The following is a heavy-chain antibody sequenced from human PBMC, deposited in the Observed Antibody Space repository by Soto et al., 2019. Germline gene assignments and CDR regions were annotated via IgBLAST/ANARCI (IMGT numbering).Heavy chain of an antibody. V-gene: IGHV3-9*01. CDR1: GFTFDDYA. J-gene: IGHJ6*03. CDR2: ISWNRGSI. D-gene: IGHD3-10*01. Sequence: EVQLVESGGGLVQPGRSLRLSCAASGFTFDDYAMHWVRQAPGKGLEWVSGISWNRGSIGYADSVKGRFTISRDNAKNSLYLQMNSLRAEDTALYYCRVISSFDYYYYYYMDVWGKGTTVTVSS. CDR3: RVISSFDYYYYYYMDV.